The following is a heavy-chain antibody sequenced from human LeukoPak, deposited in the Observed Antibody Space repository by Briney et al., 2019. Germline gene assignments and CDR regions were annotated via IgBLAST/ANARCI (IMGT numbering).Heavy chain of an antibody. Sequence: SETLSLTCAVYGGSFSGYYWSWIRQPPGKGPEWIGEINHSGSTNYNPSLKSRVTISVDTSKNQFSLKLSSVTAADTAVYYCARAPPYYSWFDPWGQGTLVTVSS. J-gene: IGHJ5*02. D-gene: IGHD3-10*01. CDR2: INHSGST. CDR1: GGSFSGYY. V-gene: IGHV4-34*01. CDR3: ARAPPYYSWFDP.